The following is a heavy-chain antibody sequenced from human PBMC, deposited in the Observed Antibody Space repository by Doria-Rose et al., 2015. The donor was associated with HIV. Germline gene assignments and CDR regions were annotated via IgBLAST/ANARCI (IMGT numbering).Heavy chain of an antibody. CDR1: GFILNTYV. D-gene: IGHD1-1*01. Sequence: VQLVESGGGLVEPGGSLRLSCAASGFILNTYVTNWVRQAPGKGLEWVSSIRGSGDTYYSDSVKGRFTISRDNSKNTLFLQMNSLRAEDTAVYYCAKSLSALNSFDYWGQGTLVTVSS. V-gene: IGHV3-23*04. J-gene: IGHJ4*02. CDR2: IRGSGDT. CDR3: AKSLSALNSFDY.